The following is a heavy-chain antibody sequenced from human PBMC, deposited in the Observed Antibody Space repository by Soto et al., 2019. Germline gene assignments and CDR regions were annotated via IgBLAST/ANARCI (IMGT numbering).Heavy chain of an antibody. CDR3: AREAVPAATLPDNCFHS. CDR2: VSPSYGKT. V-gene: IGHV1-18*04. D-gene: IGHD2-2*01. J-gene: IGHJ5*01. Sequence: QPHLVQSGPVLKKPGASVKVSCKASNYTFTNYGIGWVRQAPGQGLEWMGWVSPSYGKTYYAHKVQGRVTMSTDTSTRTVSMELRSLRSDDTAVYFCAREAVPAATLPDNCFHSWGQGTLVTASS. CDR1: NYTFTNYG.